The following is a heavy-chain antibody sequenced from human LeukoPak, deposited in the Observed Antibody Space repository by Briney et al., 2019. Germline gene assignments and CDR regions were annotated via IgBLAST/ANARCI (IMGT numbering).Heavy chain of an antibody. CDR3: ARGRTYYYGSGSYRSPPDFDY. J-gene: IGHJ4*02. CDR2: ISAYNGNT. D-gene: IGHD3-10*01. CDR1: GYTFTSYG. V-gene: IGHV1-18*01. Sequence: ASVKVSCKASGYTFTSYGISWVRQAPGQGLEWMGWISAYNGNTNYAQKLQGRVTMTTDTSTSTAYMELRSLRSDDTAVYYCARGRTYYYGSGSYRSPPDFDYWGQGTLVTVSS.